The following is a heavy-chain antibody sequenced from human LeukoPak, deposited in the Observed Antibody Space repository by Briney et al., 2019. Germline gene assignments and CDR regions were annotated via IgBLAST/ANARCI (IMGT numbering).Heavy chain of an antibody. CDR2: IIPIFGTA. J-gene: IGHJ4*02. CDR3: ARVVMATISQAGVFDY. D-gene: IGHD5-24*01. CDR1: GGTFSSYA. Sequence: ASVKVSCKASGGTFSSYAISWVRQAPGQGLERMGGIIPIFGTANYAQKFQGRVTITTDESTSTAYMELSSLRSEDTAVYYCARVVMATISQAGVFDYWGQGTLVTVSS. V-gene: IGHV1-69*05.